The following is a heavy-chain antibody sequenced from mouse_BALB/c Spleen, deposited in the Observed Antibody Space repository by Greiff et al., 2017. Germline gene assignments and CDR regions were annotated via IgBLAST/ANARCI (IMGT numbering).Heavy chain of an antibody. CDR1: GFTFSDYY. CDR3: AREGDLYYGYGYAMDY. CDR2: ISDGGSYT. J-gene: IGHJ4*01. Sequence: EVQVVESGGGLVKPGGSLKLSCAASGFTFSDYYMYWVRQTPEKRLEWVATISDGGSYTYYPDSVKGRFTISRDNAKNNLYLQMSSLKSEDTAMYYCAREGDLYYGYGYAMDYWGQGTSVTASS. V-gene: IGHV5-4*02. D-gene: IGHD1-2*01.